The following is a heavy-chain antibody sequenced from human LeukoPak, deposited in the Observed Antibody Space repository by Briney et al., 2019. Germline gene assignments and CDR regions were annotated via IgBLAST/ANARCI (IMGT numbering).Heavy chain of an antibody. CDR1: GGSISGYF. CDR3: ARVSSTGRYDY. D-gene: IGHD6-19*01. CDR2: IYSSGST. Sequence: SETLSLTCTVSGGSISGYFLSWIRQPAGKGLEWIGRIYSSGSTKYNPSLKSRVTMSVDTSKNQFSLKLSSVTAADTAVYYCARVSSTGRYDYWGQGTLVTVSS. V-gene: IGHV4-4*07. J-gene: IGHJ4*02.